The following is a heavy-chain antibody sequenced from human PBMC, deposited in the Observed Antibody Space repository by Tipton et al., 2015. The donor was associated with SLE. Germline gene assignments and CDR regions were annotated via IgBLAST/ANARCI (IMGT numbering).Heavy chain of an antibody. CDR3: ARDPRYCSSTSCYTDNYYGMDV. V-gene: IGHV3-21*01. Sequence: GSLRLSCAASGFTFSSYSMNWVRQAPGKGLEWVSSISSSSSYIYYADSVKGRFTISRDNAKNSLYLQMNSLRAEDTAVYYCARDPRYCSSTSCYTDNYYGMDVWGQGTTVTVSS. D-gene: IGHD2-2*01. J-gene: IGHJ6*02. CDR1: GFTFSSYS. CDR2: ISSSSSYI.